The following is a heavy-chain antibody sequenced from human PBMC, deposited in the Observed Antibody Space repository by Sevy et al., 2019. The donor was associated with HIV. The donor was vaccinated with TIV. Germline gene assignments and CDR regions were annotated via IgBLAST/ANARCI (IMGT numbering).Heavy chain of an antibody. CDR1: GSTLSRLS. Sequence: ASVKVSCKVSGSTLSRLSMHCVRQVPGKGLEWMGSFDPEDGETICARKFQGRVSMTEDTSTDTAYMELSSLRSEDTAVYYCATTKDYYESYGSPFDYWGQGTLVTVSS. CDR2: FDPEDGET. D-gene: IGHD3-22*01. CDR3: ATTKDYYESYGSPFDY. V-gene: IGHV1-24*01. J-gene: IGHJ4*02.